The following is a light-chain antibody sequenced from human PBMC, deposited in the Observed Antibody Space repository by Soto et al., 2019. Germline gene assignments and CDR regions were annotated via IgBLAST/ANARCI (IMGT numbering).Light chain of an antibody. CDR3: MQALQTRWT. CDR1: ESLLHSNGNNY. CDR2: LGS. J-gene: IGKJ1*01. Sequence: DIVMTQSPLSLPVTPGEPASISCRSSESLLHSNGNNYLEWYLQKPGQSPQLLIYLGSTRAPGVPDRFSGSGSGTDFTLKISRVEAEDVGVYYCMQALQTRWTFGQGTKVDIK. V-gene: IGKV2-28*01.